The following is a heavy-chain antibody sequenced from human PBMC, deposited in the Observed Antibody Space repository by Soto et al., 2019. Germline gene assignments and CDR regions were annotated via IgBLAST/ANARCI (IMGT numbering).Heavy chain of an antibody. Sequence: EVQLVESGGGLVQPGRSLRLSCAASGFTFDDYAIHWVRQAPGKGLEWVSGISWNRGTIGYADSVKGRFTISRENAKNSLYLKMNSLRAEDTALYYCTRSIGPSCYSSFDYFGQGTLVTVSS. CDR3: TRSIGPSCYSSFDY. CDR1: GFTFDDYA. V-gene: IGHV3-9*01. CDR2: ISWNRGTI. J-gene: IGHJ4*02. D-gene: IGHD2-15*01.